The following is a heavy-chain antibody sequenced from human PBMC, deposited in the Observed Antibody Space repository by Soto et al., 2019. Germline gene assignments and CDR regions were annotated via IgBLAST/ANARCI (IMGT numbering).Heavy chain of an antibody. V-gene: IGHV3-30-3*01. Sequence: QVQVVESGGGVVQPGRSLRLSCAASGFTFSSYAMHWVRQAPGKGLEWVAVISYDGSNKYYADSVKGRFTISRDNSKNTLYLQMNSLRAEDTAVYYCVREAPDYNLSPGMDVWGQGTTVTVSS. CDR2: ISYDGSNK. CDR3: VREAPDYNLSPGMDV. J-gene: IGHJ6*02. D-gene: IGHD4-4*01. CDR1: GFTFSSYA.